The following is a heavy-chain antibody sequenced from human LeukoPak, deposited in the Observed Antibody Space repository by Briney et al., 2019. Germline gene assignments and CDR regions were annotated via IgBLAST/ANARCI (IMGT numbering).Heavy chain of an antibody. Sequence: SETLSLTCTVSGGSISGYYWYWIRQPAGKGLEWIGRVYSIGSTNYSPSLKSRVTMSVDTSKNQFSLKLSSVTAADPAVYYCARGEYCIKTSCYIRGWFDPWGQGTLVTVSS. V-gene: IGHV4-4*07. D-gene: IGHD2-2*01. CDR1: GGSISGYY. J-gene: IGHJ5*02. CDR2: VYSIGST. CDR3: ARGEYCIKTSCYIRGWFDP.